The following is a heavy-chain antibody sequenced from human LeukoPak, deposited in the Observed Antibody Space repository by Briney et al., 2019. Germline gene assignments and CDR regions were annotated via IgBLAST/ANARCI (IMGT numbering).Heavy chain of an antibody. J-gene: IGHJ4*02. Sequence: GGSLRLSCGASGSTFSASDMHWVRQAPGKGLEWVGRIKSKTEGGTTDYAAPVKGRFTISRDDSKTTRYLQMNSMKTEDTAVYYCTTRYCSGRRCDYWGQGTMVTVSS. D-gene: IGHD2-15*01. V-gene: IGHV3-15*01. CDR1: GSTFSASD. CDR2: IKSKTEGGTT. CDR3: TTRYCSGRRCDY.